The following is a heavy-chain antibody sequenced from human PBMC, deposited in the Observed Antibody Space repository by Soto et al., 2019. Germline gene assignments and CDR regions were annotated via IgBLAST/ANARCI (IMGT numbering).Heavy chain of an antibody. V-gene: IGHV4-34*01. CDR1: GGSFSGYY. Sequence: PSGTLSLTCAVYGGSFSGYYWSWIRQPPGKGLEWVGEINHSGSTKYNAALKRRVTISVDTSKNQFSLKLSSVTAADTAVYYCARGENLTHYYDSSGHDYWGQGTPVTVSS. J-gene: IGHJ4*02. D-gene: IGHD3-22*01. CDR3: ARGENLTHYYDSSGHDY. CDR2: INHSGST.